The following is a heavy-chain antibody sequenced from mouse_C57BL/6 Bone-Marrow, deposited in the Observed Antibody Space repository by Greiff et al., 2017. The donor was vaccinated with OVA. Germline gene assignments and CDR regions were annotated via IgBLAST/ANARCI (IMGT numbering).Heavy chain of an antibody. CDR3: ARGWGYYYGSSFDY. J-gene: IGHJ2*01. CDR1: GYTFTSYW. V-gene: IGHV1-69*01. D-gene: IGHD1-1*01. CDR2: IDPSDSYT. Sequence: QVQLQQPGAELVMPGASVKLSCKASGYTFTSYWMHWVKQRPGQGLEWIGEIDPSDSYTNYNQKFKGKYTLTVDKSSSTAYMQLSSLTSEDSAVYYCARGWGYYYGSSFDYWGQGTTLTVSS.